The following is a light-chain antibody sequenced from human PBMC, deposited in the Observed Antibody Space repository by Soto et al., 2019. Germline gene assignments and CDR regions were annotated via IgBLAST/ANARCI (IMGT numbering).Light chain of an antibody. J-gene: IGLJ1*01. CDR2: EVN. V-gene: IGLV2-8*01. CDR1: SSDVGGYNY. CDR3: SSYAGSSNV. Sequence: QSVLTQPPSASGSPGQSVAISCTGTSSDVGGYNYVSWYQQHPGKAPKLMIYEVNKRHSGVPARFSGSKSGNTASLTVSGLQAADEADYYCSSYAGSSNVFGTGTKLTVL.